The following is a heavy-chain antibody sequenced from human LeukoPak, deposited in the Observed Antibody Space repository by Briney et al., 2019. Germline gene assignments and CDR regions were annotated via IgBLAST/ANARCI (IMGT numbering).Heavy chain of an antibody. CDR2: IYTSGST. D-gene: IGHD3-22*01. CDR3: ASEKFYDSSGYYEGTFDY. J-gene: IGHJ4*02. V-gene: IGHV4-59*10. CDR1: GGSFSGYY. Sequence: SETLSLTCAVYGGSFSGYYWSWIRQPAGKGLEWIGRIYTSGSTNYNPSLKSRVTISVDTSKNQFSLKLSSVTAADTAVYYCASEKFYDSSGYYEGTFDYWGQGTLVTVSS.